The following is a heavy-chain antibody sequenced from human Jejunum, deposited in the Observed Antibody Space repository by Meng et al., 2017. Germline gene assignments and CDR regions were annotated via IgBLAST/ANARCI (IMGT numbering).Heavy chain of an antibody. Sequence: GRAHEWGRGRVTPSGTMSPPCAVSVVSLSSTKWWSCVRQTPGKGLGWIGEVFHSGTPNYNPSLMSRLTMSVDKSKNQFSLNLTSVTAADTAVYYCASRPVGIRTYYFDCWGQGTLVTVSS. CDR3: ASRPVGIRTYYFDC. V-gene: IGHV4-4*02. CDR1: VVSLSSTKW. J-gene: IGHJ4*02. D-gene: IGHD2-21*01. CDR2: VFHSGTP.